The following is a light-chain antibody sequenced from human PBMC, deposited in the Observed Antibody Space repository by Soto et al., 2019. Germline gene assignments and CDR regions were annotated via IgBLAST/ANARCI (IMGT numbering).Light chain of an antibody. CDR1: SSDIGAYDR. J-gene: IGLJ2*01. CDR3: TSYTSTTALLL. V-gene: IGLV2-14*03. Sequence: QSALTQPASVSGSPGQSITISCTGTSSDIGAYDRVSWYQQHPGKAPKLMVYDVRNRPSGVSDRFSGSKSGNTASLTISGLQAEDEAHYYCTSYTSTTALLLFGGGTKLTVL. CDR2: DVR.